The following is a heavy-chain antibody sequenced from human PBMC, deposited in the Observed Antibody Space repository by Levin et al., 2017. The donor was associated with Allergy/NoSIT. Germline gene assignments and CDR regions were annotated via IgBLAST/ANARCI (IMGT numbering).Heavy chain of an antibody. CDR1: GFTFSSYA. D-gene: IGHD3-22*01. CDR2: ISGSGGST. CDR3: AKDLHYYDSSGYTTQGYFQH. V-gene: IGHV3-23*01. J-gene: IGHJ1*01. Sequence: GGSLRLSCAASGFTFSSYAMSWVRQAPGKGLEWVSAISGSGGSTYYADSVKGRFTISRDNSKNTLYLQMNSLRAEDTAVYYCAKDLHYYDSSGYTTQGYFQHWGQGTLVTVSS.